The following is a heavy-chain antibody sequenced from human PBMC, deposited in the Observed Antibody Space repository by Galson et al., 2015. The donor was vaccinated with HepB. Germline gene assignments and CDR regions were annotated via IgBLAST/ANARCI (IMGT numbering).Heavy chain of an antibody. CDR2: INHSGST. Sequence: SETLSLTCAVYGGSFSGYYWSWIRQPPGKGLEWIGEINHSGSTNYNPSLKSRVTISVDTSKNQFSLKLSSVTAADTAVYYCARDFVADSYCSGGSCYSDYGAFDIWGQGTMVTVSS. CDR3: ARDFVADSYCSGGSCYSDYGAFDI. CDR1: GGSFSGYY. J-gene: IGHJ3*02. D-gene: IGHD2-15*01. V-gene: IGHV4-34*01.